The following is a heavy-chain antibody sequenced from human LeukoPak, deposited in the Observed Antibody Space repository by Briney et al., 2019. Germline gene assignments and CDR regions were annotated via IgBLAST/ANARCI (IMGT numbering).Heavy chain of an antibody. D-gene: IGHD1-26*01. V-gene: IGHV3-74*01. J-gene: IGHJ6*03. CDR1: GFTFSSYW. CDR2: INTDGSST. CDR3: AREVQGGRTPYYYYYYMDV. Sequence: GGSLRLSCAASGFTFSSYWMHWVRQAPGKGLVWVSRINTDGSSTSYADSVKGRFTISRDNAKNTLYLQMNSLRAEDTAVYYCAREVQGGRTPYYYYYYMDVWGKGTTVTVSS.